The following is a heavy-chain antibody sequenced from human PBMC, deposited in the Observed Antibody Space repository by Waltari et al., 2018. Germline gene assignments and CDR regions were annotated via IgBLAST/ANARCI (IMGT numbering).Heavy chain of an antibody. D-gene: IGHD2-2*01. Sequence: EVQLVETGGGLIQPGGSLRLSCAASGFTVSSNYMSWVRQAPGKGVEWVSVIYSFGSKNYADSVKGRFTIARDNSKNTVYLQMNSLRAEDTAVYYCARDRVVVPAATIYYYYGMDVWGQGTTVTVSS. CDR2: IYSFGSK. V-gene: IGHV3-53*02. CDR1: GFTVSSNY. CDR3: ARDRVVVPAATIYYYYGMDV. J-gene: IGHJ6*02.